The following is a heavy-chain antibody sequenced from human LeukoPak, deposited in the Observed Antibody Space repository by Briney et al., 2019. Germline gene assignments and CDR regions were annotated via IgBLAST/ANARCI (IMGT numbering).Heavy chain of an antibody. CDR1: GFTFSSYG. D-gene: IGHD6-13*01. Sequence: PGGSLRLSCAASGFTFSSYGMSWIRQPPGKGLEWIGSIYYSGSTYYNPSLKSRVTISVDTSKNQFSLKLSSVTAADTAVYYCARGQAAAGFDYWGQGTLVTVSS. CDR2: IYYSGST. V-gene: IGHV4-39*07. J-gene: IGHJ4*02. CDR3: ARGQAAAGFDY.